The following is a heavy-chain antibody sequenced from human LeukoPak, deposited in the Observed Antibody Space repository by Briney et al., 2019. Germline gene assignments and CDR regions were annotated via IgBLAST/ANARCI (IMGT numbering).Heavy chain of an antibody. Sequence: SETLSLTCTVSGGSISSYYWSWIRQPPGKGLEWIWYIYYSGSTNYNPSLKSRVTISVDTSKKQFSLKLSSVTAADTAVYYCARVGYDSSGYYSSHRFDYWGQGTLVTVSS. CDR3: ARVGYDSSGYYSSHRFDY. J-gene: IGHJ4*02. D-gene: IGHD3-22*01. CDR2: IYYSGST. V-gene: IGHV4-59*01. CDR1: GGSISSYY.